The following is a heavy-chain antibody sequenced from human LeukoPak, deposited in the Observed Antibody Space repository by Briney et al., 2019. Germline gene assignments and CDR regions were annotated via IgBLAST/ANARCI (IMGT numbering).Heavy chain of an antibody. Sequence: TSQTLSLTCAVSGDSISSSGYWWSWIRQHPGKGPEWIGYISYGGNTYYNPSLKSRVAISADTPKNQFSLKLSSTTAADTAVYYCARAPVATPSEFDYWGQGTLVTVSS. CDR1: GDSISSSGYW. CDR2: ISYGGNT. V-gene: IGHV4-31*11. D-gene: IGHD5-12*01. CDR3: ARAPVATPSEFDY. J-gene: IGHJ4*02.